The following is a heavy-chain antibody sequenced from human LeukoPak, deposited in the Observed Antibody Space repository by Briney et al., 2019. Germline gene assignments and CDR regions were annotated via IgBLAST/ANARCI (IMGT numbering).Heavy chain of an antibody. Sequence: PGGSLRLSCAASGFTFNSYSMTWVRQAPGKGLEWVANINQDGGEKNYVDSVKGRFTVSRDNTKNLLYLQMNSLRAEDTAVNYCASPNGYWGQGTLVTVSS. V-gene: IGHV3-7*01. J-gene: IGHJ4*02. CDR2: INQDGGEK. D-gene: IGHD2-8*01. CDR1: GFTFNSYS. CDR3: ASPNGY.